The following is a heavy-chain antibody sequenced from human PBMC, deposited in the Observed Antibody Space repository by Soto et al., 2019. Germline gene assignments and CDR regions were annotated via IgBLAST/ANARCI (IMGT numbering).Heavy chain of an antibody. D-gene: IGHD3-22*01. V-gene: IGHV3-30-3*01. CDR3: ARDVREYYYDSSGLLKIDAFDI. J-gene: IGHJ3*02. CDR2: ISYDGSNK. Sequence: GGSLRLCCAASGFTFSSYAMHWVRQAPGKGLEWVAVISYDGSNKYYADSVKGRFTISRDNSKNTLYLQMNSLRAEDTAVYYCARDVREYYYDSSGLLKIDAFDIWGQGTMVTVSS. CDR1: GFTFSSYA.